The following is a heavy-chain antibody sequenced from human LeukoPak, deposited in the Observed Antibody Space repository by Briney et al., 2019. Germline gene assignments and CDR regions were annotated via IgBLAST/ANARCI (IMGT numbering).Heavy chain of an antibody. D-gene: IGHD3-10*01. CDR1: GFTFSSYA. Sequence: GGSLRLSCAASGFTFSSYAISWVRQAPGQGLEWMGGIIPIFGTANYAQKFQGRVTITADKSTSTAYMELSSLRSEDTAVYYCATGSGSYYRTYYFDYWGQGTLVTVSS. CDR3: ATGSGSYYRTYYFDY. V-gene: IGHV1-69*06. CDR2: IIPIFGTA. J-gene: IGHJ4*02.